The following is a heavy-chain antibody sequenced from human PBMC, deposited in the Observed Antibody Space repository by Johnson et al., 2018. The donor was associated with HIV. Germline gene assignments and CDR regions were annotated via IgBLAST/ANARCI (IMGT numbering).Heavy chain of an antibody. D-gene: IGHD1-14*01. CDR3: ARVTGTANAFDI. J-gene: IGHJ3*02. V-gene: IGHV3-30*04. Sequence: QVQLVESGGGVVQPGRSLRLSCAAPGFTFSRYAMHWVRQAPGKGLEYMAIISYDGSNKYYADSVKGRFSISRDNSKNTLYLQMNSLRTEDTAVYYCARVTGTANAFDIWGQGTMVTVSS. CDR2: ISYDGSNK. CDR1: GFTFSRYA.